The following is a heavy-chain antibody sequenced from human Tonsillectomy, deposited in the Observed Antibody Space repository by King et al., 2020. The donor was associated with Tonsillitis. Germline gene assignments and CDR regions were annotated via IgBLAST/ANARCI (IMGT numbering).Heavy chain of an antibody. CDR1: GFTFSNYW. CDR2: IMQDGSEK. J-gene: IGHJ3*02. D-gene: IGHD1-26*01. Sequence: VQLVESGGGLVQPGGSLKVSCAASGFTFSNYWMTWVRQAPGKGLEWVANIMQDGSEKYYVDSVKGRFTISRDNAKNSLYLQMNSLRAEDTAVYYCARQWELLDFPFDIWGQGTMVTVSS. CDR3: ARQWELLDFPFDI. V-gene: IGHV3-7*03.